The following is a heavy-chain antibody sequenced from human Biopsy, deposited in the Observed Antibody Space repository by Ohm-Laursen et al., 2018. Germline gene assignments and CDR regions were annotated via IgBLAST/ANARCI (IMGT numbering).Heavy chain of an antibody. CDR1: GVTFDTYA. Sequence: SSVNVSCKASGVTFDTYAFGWVRQAPGQGLEWMGGRIPYFNTIYYARNFQDRAVITADRSARTTDMQLSGLRPDDTAAYYCVGGQRGPPIGVTVPGDAFDLWGPGTMVTVSP. CDR2: RIPYFNTI. J-gene: IGHJ3*01. D-gene: IGHD2/OR15-2a*01. V-gene: IGHV1-69*01. CDR3: VGGQRGPPIGVTVPGDAFDL.